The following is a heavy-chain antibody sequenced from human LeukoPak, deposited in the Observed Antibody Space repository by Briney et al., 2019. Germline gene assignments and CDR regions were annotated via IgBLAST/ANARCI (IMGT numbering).Heavy chain of an antibody. CDR3: ARDLVSRSNY. CDR2: ISSSGYYI. J-gene: IGHJ4*02. CDR1: GFTFSRYT. D-gene: IGHD6-6*01. Sequence: GGSLRLSCAASGFTFSRYTMNWVRQSPGKGLEWVLSISSSGYYIYYADSVKGRFTISRDNAKNSLYLQMNSLRAEDTAVYYCARDLVSRSNYWGQGTPVTVSS. V-gene: IGHV3-21*01.